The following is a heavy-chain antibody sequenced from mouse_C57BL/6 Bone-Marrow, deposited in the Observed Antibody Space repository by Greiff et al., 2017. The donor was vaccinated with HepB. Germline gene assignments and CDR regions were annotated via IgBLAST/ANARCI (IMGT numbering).Heavy chain of an antibody. CDR3: ARHSLLLRYPLYFDY. CDR1: GFTFSSYG. D-gene: IGHD1-1*01. CDR2: ISSGGSYT. Sequence: EVKVVESGGDLVKPGGSLKLSCAASGFTFSSYGMSWVRQTPDKRLEWVATISSGGSYTYYPDSVKGRFTISRDNAKNTLYLQMSSLKSEDTAMYYCARHSLLLRYPLYFDYWGQGTTLTVSS. V-gene: IGHV5-6*01. J-gene: IGHJ2*01.